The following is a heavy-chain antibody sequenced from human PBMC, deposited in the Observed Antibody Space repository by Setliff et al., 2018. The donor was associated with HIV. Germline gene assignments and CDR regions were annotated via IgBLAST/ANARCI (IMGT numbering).Heavy chain of an antibody. CDR2: INSEGSST. J-gene: IGHJ4*02. V-gene: IGHV3-74*01. D-gene: IGHD1-26*01. CDR1: GFTFSSYW. Sequence: GGSLRLSCAASGFTFSSYWMNWVRQAPGKGLVWVSYINSEGSSTSYADSVKGRFTISRDNVKNTLFLQMNSLRAEGTAVYYCARDATRGGDFDFWGQGTLVTVSS. CDR3: ARDATRGGDFDF.